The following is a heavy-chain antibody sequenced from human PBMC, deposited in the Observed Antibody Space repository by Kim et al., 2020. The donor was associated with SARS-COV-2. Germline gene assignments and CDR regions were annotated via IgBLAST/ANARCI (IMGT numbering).Heavy chain of an antibody. D-gene: IGHD2-2*02. CDR1: GFTFSSYS. J-gene: IGHJ6*02. V-gene: IGHV3-21*01. Sequence: GGSLRLSCAASGFTFSSYSMNWVRQAPGKGLEWVSSISSSSSYIYYADSVKGRFTISRDNAKNSLYLQMNSLRAEDTAVYYCARKGGAIGNYYYGMDVWGQGTTVTVSS. CDR3: ARKGGAIGNYYYGMDV. CDR2: ISSSSSYI.